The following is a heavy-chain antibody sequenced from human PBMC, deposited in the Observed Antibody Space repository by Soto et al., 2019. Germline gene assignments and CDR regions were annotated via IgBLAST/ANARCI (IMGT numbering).Heavy chain of an antibody. CDR1: GGTFSSYA. CDR3: AAWGSGSYFDY. CDR2: IIPIFGTA. V-gene: IGHV1-69*06. Sequence: GASVKVSCKASGGTFSSYAISWVRQAPGQGLEWMGGIIPIFGTANYAQKFQGRVTITADKSTSTAYMELSSLRSEDTAVYYCAAWGSGSYFDYWGQGTLVTVSS. J-gene: IGHJ4*02. D-gene: IGHD3-10*01.